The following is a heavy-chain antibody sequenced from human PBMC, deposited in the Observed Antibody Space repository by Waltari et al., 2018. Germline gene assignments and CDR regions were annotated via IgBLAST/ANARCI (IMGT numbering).Heavy chain of an antibody. D-gene: IGHD3-3*01. CDR1: GFTLGAYA. CDR2: IRSKAYGGTT. Sequence: EVQLVASGGGLVQPGRSLRLSCTASGFTLGAYAMSWVRQAPGKGLEWVGLIRSKAYGGTTEYAASVKGRFTISRDDSKSIAYLQMNSLKTEDTAVYYCTRIRITIFGVVKIGDYWGQGTLVTVSS. V-gene: IGHV3-49*04. J-gene: IGHJ4*02. CDR3: TRIRITIFGVVKIGDY.